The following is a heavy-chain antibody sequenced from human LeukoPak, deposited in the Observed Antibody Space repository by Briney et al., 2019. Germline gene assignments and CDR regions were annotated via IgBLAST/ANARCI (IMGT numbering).Heavy chain of an antibody. J-gene: IGHJ2*01. Sequence: ASVKVSCKASGYTFTSYDINWVRQAPGQGLEYMGWINANTGNPTYAQGFTGRFVSSLDTSVSTAYLQISSLKAEDTAVYYCARDFPARDWFFDLWGRGTLVTVSS. CDR2: INANTGNP. CDR3: ARDFPARDWFFDL. V-gene: IGHV7-4-1*02. CDR1: GYTFTSYD.